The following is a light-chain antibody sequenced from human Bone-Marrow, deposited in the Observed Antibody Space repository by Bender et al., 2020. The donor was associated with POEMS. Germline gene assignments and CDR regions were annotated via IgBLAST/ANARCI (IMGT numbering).Light chain of an antibody. J-gene: IGLJ3*02. CDR1: SSDVGSYEL. CDR3: SSYAGSYTWV. V-gene: IGLV2-23*01. CDR2: EGN. Sequence: QSALTQPASVSGSPGQSITISCTGASSDVGSYELVSWYQQHPGKAPKLMIYEGNKRPSGVSNRFSGSKSGNTASLTISDLQTEDEADYYCSSYAGSYTWVFGGGTQLTVL.